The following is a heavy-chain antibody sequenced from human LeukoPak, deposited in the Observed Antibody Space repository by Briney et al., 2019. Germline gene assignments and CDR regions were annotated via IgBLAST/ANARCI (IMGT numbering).Heavy chain of an antibody. D-gene: IGHD3-10*01. CDR1: GFIVSTNY. J-gene: IGHJ4*02. V-gene: IGHV3-53*01. CDR3: ARSRGGSGSSRYFDY. CDR2: IYSGGST. Sequence: PGGSLRLSCAASGFIVSTNYMSWVRQAPGKGLEWVSVIYSGGSTYYADSVKGRFTISRDNSKNTLYLQMNSLRAEDTAVYYCARSRGGSGSSRYFDYWGQGTLVTVSS.